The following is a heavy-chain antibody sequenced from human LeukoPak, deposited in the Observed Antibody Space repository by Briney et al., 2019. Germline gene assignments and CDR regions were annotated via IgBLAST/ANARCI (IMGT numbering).Heavy chain of an antibody. CDR1: GGTFSSYA. D-gene: IGHD2-2*02. CDR2: IIPIFGTA. J-gene: IGHJ3*02. CDR3: ARAGVRAAIPKAFDI. V-gene: IGHV1-69*13. Sequence: SVKVSCKASGGTFSSYAISWVRQAPGQGLEWMGGIIPIFGTANYAQKFQGRVTITADESTSTAYMELSSLRSEDTAVCYCARAGVRAAIPKAFDIWGQGTMVTVSS.